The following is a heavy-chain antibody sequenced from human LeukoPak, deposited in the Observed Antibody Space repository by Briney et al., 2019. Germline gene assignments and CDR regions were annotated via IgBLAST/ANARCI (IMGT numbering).Heavy chain of an antibody. Sequence: NPSETLSLTCAVYGGSFSGYYWSWIRQPPGKGLEWIGYIYYSGSTNYNPSLKSRVTISVDTSKNQFSLKLSSVTAADTAVYYCARGQQPFDPWGQGTLVTVSS. CDR1: GGSFSGYY. D-gene: IGHD1-1*01. J-gene: IGHJ5*02. V-gene: IGHV4-59*01. CDR3: ARGQQPFDP. CDR2: IYYSGST.